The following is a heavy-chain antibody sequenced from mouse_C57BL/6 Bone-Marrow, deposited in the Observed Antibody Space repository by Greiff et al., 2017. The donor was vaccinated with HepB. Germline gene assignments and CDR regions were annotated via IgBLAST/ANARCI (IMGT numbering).Heavy chain of an antibody. CDR3: ARRGYDYDGGRDY. D-gene: IGHD2-4*01. CDR1: GYTFTSYG. CDR2: IYPRSGNT. J-gene: IGHJ2*01. V-gene: IGHV1-81*01. Sequence: QVQLKQSGAELARPGASVKLSCKASGYTFTSYGISWVKQRTGQGLEWIGEIYPRSGNTYYNEKFKGKATLTADKSSSTAYRELRSLTSEDSAVYFCARRGYDYDGGRDYWGQGTTLTVSS.